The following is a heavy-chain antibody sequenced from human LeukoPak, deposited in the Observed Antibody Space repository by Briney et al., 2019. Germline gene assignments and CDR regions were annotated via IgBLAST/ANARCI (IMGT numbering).Heavy chain of an antibody. Sequence: SETLSLNCTVSGGSISSGGFYWSWIRQHPGKGLEWIGYIYYSGSTSYTPSLKSRVTISVDTSKNQFSLKMSSVTAADTAVYYCARGGYYYSYGMDVWGQGTTVTVSS. CDR1: GGSISSGGFY. CDR2: IYYSGST. V-gene: IGHV4-31*03. CDR3: ARGGYYYSYGMDV. J-gene: IGHJ6*02.